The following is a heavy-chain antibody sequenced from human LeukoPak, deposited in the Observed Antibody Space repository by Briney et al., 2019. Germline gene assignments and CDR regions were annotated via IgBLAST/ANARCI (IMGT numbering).Heavy chain of an antibody. CDR3: AKDRRGGSYPYYFDY. CDR2: IRYDGSNK. J-gene: IGHJ4*02. D-gene: IGHD1-26*01. V-gene: IGHV3-30*02. Sequence: GGSLRLSCAASGFTFSRYWMSWVRQAPGKGLEWVAFIRYDGSNKYYADSVKGRFTISRDNSKNTLYLQMNSLRAEDTAVYYCAKDRRGGSYPYYFDYWGQGTLVTVSS. CDR1: GFTFSRYW.